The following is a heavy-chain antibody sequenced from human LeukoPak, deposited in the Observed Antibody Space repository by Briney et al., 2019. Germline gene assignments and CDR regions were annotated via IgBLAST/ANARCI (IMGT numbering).Heavy chain of an antibody. Sequence: PSETLSLTCTVSGGSFSSGSYYWTWIRQPPGKGLEWIGYIYYSATTNYNPSLKSRVTISVDTSNNRFSLKLSSVTAADTAVYYCARGSRGYSYGWGQGTLVTVSS. J-gene: IGHJ4*02. CDR1: GGSFSSGSYY. V-gene: IGHV4-61*03. CDR3: ARGSRGYSYG. D-gene: IGHD5-18*01. CDR2: IYYSATT.